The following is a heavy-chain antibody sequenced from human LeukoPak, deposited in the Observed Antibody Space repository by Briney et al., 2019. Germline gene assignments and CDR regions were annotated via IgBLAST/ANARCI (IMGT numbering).Heavy chain of an antibody. CDR1: GFTFSSYS. V-gene: IGHV3-21*01. D-gene: IGHD3-22*01. J-gene: IGHJ3*02. Sequence: GGSLRLSCAASGFTFSSYSMNWVRQAPGKGLEWVSSISSSSSYIYYADSVKGRFTISRDNAKNSLYLQMNSLRAEDTAVYYCARVSGSLYDSSGYHDAFDIWGQGTMVTVSS. CDR3: ARVSGSLYDSSGYHDAFDI. CDR2: ISSSSSYI.